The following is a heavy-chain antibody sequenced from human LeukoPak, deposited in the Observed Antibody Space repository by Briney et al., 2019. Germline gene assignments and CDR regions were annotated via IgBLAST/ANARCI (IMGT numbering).Heavy chain of an antibody. CDR1: RFTFSSYW. Sequence: GRSLRLSCAASRFTFSSYWMNWVRQAPGKGLVWVSRIASDGSSTTYADSVKGRFSISRDNAKNTLYLQMNSLRVEDTAVYYCARGRPHGNDYWGQGTLVTVSS. D-gene: IGHD4-23*01. V-gene: IGHV3-74*01. CDR3: ARGRPHGNDY. J-gene: IGHJ4*02. CDR2: IASDGSST.